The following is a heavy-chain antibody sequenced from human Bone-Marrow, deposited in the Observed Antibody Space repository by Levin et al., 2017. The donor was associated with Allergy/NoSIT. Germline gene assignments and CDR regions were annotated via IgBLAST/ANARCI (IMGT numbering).Heavy chain of an antibody. CDR3: THGAGWLVDF. CDR2: VYDSGTT. J-gene: IGHJ4*02. CDR1: GGSISSHY. D-gene: IGHD6-19*01. Sequence: RASETLSLTCTVSGGSISSHYWSWFRQPPGKALEWIGYVYDSGTTKYNLSLKSRVTISVGTSKNHFSLRLTSVTAADTAVYYCTHGAGWLVDFWGQGTLVTVSS. V-gene: IGHV4-59*11.